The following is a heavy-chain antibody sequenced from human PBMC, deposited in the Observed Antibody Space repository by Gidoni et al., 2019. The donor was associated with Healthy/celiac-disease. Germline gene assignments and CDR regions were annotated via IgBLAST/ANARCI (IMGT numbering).Heavy chain of an antibody. CDR3: ARSGVPYYDYVWGSYRFNWFDP. V-gene: IGHV3-23*01. CDR1: GFTFSSYA. Sequence: EVQLLESGGGLVQPGGSLRLSCAASGFTFSSYAMSWVRQAPGKGLEWVAASSGSGGSTYYADSVKGRFTISRDNSKNTLYLQMNSLRAEDTAVYYCARSGVPYYDYVWGSYRFNWFDPWGQGTLVTVSS. D-gene: IGHD3-16*02. J-gene: IGHJ5*02. CDR2: SSGSGGST.